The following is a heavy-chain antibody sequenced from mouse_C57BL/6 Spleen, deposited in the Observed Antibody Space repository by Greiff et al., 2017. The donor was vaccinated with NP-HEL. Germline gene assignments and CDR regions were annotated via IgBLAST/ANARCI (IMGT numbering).Heavy chain of an antibody. V-gene: IGHV1-53*01. CDR2: INPSNGGT. Sequence: VQLQQPGTELVKPGASVKLSCKASGYTFTSYWMHWVKQRPGQGLEWIGNINPSNGGTNYNEKFKSKATMTVDKSSSTAERKRSRVTCEDSAVYYRAREGTRRLGFAYWGKGTLGTGSA. D-gene: IGHD3-2*02. CDR1: GYTFTSYW. CDR3: AREGTRRLGFAY. J-gene: IGHJ3*01.